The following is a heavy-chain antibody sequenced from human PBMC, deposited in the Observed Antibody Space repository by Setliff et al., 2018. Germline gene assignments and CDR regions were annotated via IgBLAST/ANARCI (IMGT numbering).Heavy chain of an antibody. D-gene: IGHD3-22*01. Sequence: SETLSLTCAVSGAAISTYHWSWLRQPPGKGLEWIGYVSYGGSTKYNPSLESRVTISLDAPKNQFSLKLTSVTAADTAVYYCARTGTIYYYSCMDVWGKGTTVTVSS. CDR2: VSYGGST. J-gene: IGHJ6*03. CDR3: ARTGTIYYYSCMDV. V-gene: IGHV4-59*08. CDR1: GAAISTYH.